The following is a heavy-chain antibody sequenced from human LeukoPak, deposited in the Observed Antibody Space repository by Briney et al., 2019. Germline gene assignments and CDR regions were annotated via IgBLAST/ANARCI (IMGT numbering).Heavy chain of an antibody. CDR3: ANYYDILTGYPTYLDY. CDR1: GFTFSSYG. J-gene: IGHJ4*02. Sequence: GGTLRLSCAASGFTFSSYGMSWVRQAPGKGLEWVSAISGSGGSTYYADSVKGRFTISRDNSKNTLYLQMNSLRAEDTAVYYCANYYDILTGYPTYLDYWGQGTLVTVSS. D-gene: IGHD3-9*01. V-gene: IGHV3-23*01. CDR2: ISGSGGST.